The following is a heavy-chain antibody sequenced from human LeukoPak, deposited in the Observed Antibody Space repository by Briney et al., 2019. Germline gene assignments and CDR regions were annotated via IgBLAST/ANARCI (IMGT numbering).Heavy chain of an antibody. CDR2: NSYSGSA. CDR1: GGSVSSGNYY. D-gene: IGHD4-17*01. V-gene: IGHV4-61*01. J-gene: IGHJ5*02. CDR3: ARRVSGDYGHRFDP. Sequence: SETLSLTCPVSGGSVSSGNYYWTWIRQPPGKGLEWIEYNSYSGSANYNPSLKSRVTILLDTSKNQFSLKLSSVTAADTAIYSCARRVSGDYGHRFDPWGQGTLVTVSS.